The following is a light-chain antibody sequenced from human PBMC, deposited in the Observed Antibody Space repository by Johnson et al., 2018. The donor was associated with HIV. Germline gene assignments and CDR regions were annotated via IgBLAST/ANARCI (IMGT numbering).Light chain of an antibody. CDR3: GTWDSYLTAGV. Sequence: QSILTQPPSVSAAPGQTVTISCSGSSSNVGSSFVSWYRQVPGTAPKLLIYDNNKRPSGIPDRFSGSKSGTSATLGITGLQTGDEADYYWGTWDSYLTAGVFGSGTKVTVL. V-gene: IGLV1-51*01. CDR2: DNN. J-gene: IGLJ1*01. CDR1: SSNVGSSF.